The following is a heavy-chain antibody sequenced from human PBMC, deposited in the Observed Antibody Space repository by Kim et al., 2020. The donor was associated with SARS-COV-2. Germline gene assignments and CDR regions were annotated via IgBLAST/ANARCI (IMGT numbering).Heavy chain of an antibody. CDR1: GSSISSGGYY. CDR3: ATIYYGPGREYDAFDI. J-gene: IGHJ3*02. D-gene: IGHD3-10*01. CDR2: IDYSGST. Sequence: SETLSLTCTVSGSSISSGGYYWNWIRQHPGKGLEWIGYIDYSGSTSYNPSLKSRVTISVETSKNQFSLRLSSVPAADTAVYYCATIYYGPGREYDAFDI. V-gene: IGHV4-31*03.